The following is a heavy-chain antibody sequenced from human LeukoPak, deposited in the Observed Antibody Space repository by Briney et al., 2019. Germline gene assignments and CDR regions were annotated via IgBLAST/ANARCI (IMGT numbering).Heavy chain of an antibody. J-gene: IGHJ4*02. CDR1: GFTFSSYW. CDR3: ARRGGSSSWYLKYYFDY. Sequence: GGSLRLSCAASGFTFSSYWMSWVRQAPGKGLEWVANINQDGSEKYYVDSVKGRFTISRDNAKNSLYLQMNSLRAEDTAVYYCARRGGSSSWYLKYYFDYWGQGSPVTVSS. V-gene: IGHV3-7*01. CDR2: INQDGSEK. D-gene: IGHD6-13*01.